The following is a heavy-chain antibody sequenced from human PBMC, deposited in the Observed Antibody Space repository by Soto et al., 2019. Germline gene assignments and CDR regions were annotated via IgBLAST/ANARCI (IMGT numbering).Heavy chain of an antibody. V-gene: IGHV1-69*13. J-gene: IGHJ5*02. Sequence: GASVKVSCKASGGTFSSYAISWVRQAPGQGLEWVGGIIPILGTANYAQKFQGRVTITADESTSTAYMELSSLRSEDTAVYYCARASYSSGWYLFNWFDPWGQGTLVTVSS. CDR2: IIPILGTA. CDR3: ARASYSSGWYLFNWFDP. CDR1: GGTFSSYA. D-gene: IGHD6-19*01.